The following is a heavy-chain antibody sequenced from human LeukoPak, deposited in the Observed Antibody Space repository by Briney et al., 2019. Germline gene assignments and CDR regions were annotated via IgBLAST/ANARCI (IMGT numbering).Heavy chain of an antibody. J-gene: IGHJ3*02. CDR1: GFTFSDYY. CDR3: ARDAWVQLFDAFDI. V-gene: IGHV3-11*04. CDR2: ISSSGSTI. Sequence: GGSLRLSCPASGFTFSDYYMSWIRQAPGKGLEWVSYISSSGSTIYYADSVKGRFTISRDNAKNSLYLQMNSLRAEDTAVYYCARDAWVQLFDAFDIWGQGTMVTVSS. D-gene: IGHD5-18*01.